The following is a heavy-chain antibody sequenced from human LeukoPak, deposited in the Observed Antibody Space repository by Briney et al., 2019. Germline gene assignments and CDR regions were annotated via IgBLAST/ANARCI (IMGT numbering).Heavy chain of an antibody. D-gene: IGHD1/OR15-1a*01. CDR1: GGSFSGYY. J-gene: IGHJ4*02. Sequence: SETLSLTCAVYGGSFSGYYWSWIRQPPGKGLEWSGEINHSGSTNYNPSLKSRVTISVDTSKNQFSLKLSSVTAADAAVYYCAARGGNIPPHSFDYWGQGTLVTVSS. CDR3: AARGGNIPPHSFDY. CDR2: INHSGST. V-gene: IGHV4-34*01.